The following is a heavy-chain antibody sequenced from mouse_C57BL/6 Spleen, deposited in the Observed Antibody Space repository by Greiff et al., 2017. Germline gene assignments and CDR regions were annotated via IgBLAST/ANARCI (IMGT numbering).Heavy chain of an antibody. CDR2: IDPSDSYT. CDR3: AREGRGNYDYAMDY. J-gene: IGHJ4*01. V-gene: IGHV1-69*01. CDR1: GYTFTSYW. Sequence: QVQLQQPGAELVMPGASVKLSCKASGYTFTSYWMHWVKQRPGQGLEWIGEIDPSDSYTNYNQKFKGKSTLTVDKSSRTAYMQLSSLTSEDSAVYYCAREGRGNYDYAMDYWGQGTSVTVSS. D-gene: IGHD2-1*01.